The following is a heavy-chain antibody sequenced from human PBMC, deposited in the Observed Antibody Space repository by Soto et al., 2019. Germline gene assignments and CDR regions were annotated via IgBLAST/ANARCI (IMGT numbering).Heavy chain of an antibody. J-gene: IGHJ4*02. CDR1: GFSFSTCA. Sequence: PGEYLRLSCAASGFSFSTCAMHWVRQAPGKGLEWVAFMSSDGSNKYYADSVKGRFTISRDNSKNTLYLQMNSLRAEDTALYYCSREFISSTSHMEFDSWGQGT. D-gene: IGHD6-13*01. V-gene: IGHV3-30-3*01. CDR2: MSSDGSNK. CDR3: SREFISSTSHMEFDS.